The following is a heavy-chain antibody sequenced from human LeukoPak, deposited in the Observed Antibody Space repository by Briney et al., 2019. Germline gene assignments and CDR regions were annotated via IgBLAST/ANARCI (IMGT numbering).Heavy chain of an antibody. V-gene: IGHV3-23*01. D-gene: IGHD6-19*01. J-gene: IGHJ4*02. CDR1: GFICSDYA. CDR2: ISGSGGST. Sequence: GGSLRLSCTASGFICSDYAMSWVRQAPGKGLEWVSAISGSGGSTYYADSVKGRFTISRDNSKNTLYLQMNSLRAEDTAVYYCAKLEDSSGWYFSFFDYWGQGTLVTVSS. CDR3: AKLEDSSGWYFSFFDY.